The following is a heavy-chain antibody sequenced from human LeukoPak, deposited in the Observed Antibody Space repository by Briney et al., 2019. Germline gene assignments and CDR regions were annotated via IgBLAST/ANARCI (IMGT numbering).Heavy chain of an antibody. CDR1: GFTFSGYS. J-gene: IGHJ4*02. V-gene: IGHV3-48*01. D-gene: IGHD1-1*01. CDR3: ARDSIQLWPNAIDF. CDR2: ISSSSINI. Sequence: GGSLRLSCATSGFTFSGYSMNWVRQAPGKGLEWISYISSSSINIHYGDSVKGRFTISRDNAENSLYLQMNSLRAEDTAVYYCARDSIQLWPNAIDFWGQETLVTVSS.